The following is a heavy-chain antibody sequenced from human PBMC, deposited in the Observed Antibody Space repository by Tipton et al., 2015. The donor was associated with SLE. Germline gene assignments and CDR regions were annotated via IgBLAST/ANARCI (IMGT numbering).Heavy chain of an antibody. J-gene: IGHJ6*03. CDR1: AGSISSGSYY. Sequence: LRLSCTVSAGSISSGSYYWSWIRQPAGKGLEWIGRIYTSGNTNYNPSLKSRVTVSVDTSKNQFSLKLRSVTAADTAVYYCARDKGGGWYYYYMDVWGKGTTVTVSS. CDR3: ARDKGGGWYYYYMDV. V-gene: IGHV4-61*02. D-gene: IGHD1-26*01. CDR2: IYTSGNT.